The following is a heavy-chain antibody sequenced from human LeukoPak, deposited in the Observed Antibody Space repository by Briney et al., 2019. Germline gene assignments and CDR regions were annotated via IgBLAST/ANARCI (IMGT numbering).Heavy chain of an antibody. CDR2: INPSGDYT. J-gene: IGHJ3*02. Sequence: ASVKVSCKAFGYIFTSYYMHWVRQAPGQGLEWMGIINPSGDYTTYAQKFQGRVTMTRDTSTSTVYMELSSLRSEDTAVYYCARPDSSGYQGGAFDIRGQGTMVTVSS. V-gene: IGHV1-46*01. CDR3: ARPDSSGYQGGAFDI. CDR1: GYIFTSYY. D-gene: IGHD3-22*01.